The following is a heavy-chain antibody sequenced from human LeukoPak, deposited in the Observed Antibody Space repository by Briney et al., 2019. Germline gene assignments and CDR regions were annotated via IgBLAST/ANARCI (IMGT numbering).Heavy chain of an antibody. J-gene: IGHJ5*02. Sequence: ASVKVSCKASGYTFTSYAMNWVRQAPGQGLEWMGWINTNTGNPTYAQGFTGRFVFSLDTSVSTAYLQISSLKAEDTAVYYCAREDDVIISHLNWLDPWGQGTLVTVSS. V-gene: IGHV7-4-1*02. CDR2: INTNTGNP. CDR3: AREDDVIISHLNWLDP. D-gene: IGHD3-22*01. CDR1: GYTFTSYA.